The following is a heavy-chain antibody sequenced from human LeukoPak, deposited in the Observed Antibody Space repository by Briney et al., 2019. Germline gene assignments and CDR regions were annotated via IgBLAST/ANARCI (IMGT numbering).Heavy chain of an antibody. CDR3: AKDRSIAAAGTDY. Sequence: GGSLRLSCAASGFTFSSYAMSWVRQAPGKGLEWVPAISGSGGSTYYADSVKGRFTISRDNSENTLYLQMNSLRAEDTAVYYCAKDRSIAAAGTDYWGQGTLVTVSS. J-gene: IGHJ4*02. D-gene: IGHD6-13*01. CDR1: GFTFSSYA. CDR2: ISGSGGST. V-gene: IGHV3-23*01.